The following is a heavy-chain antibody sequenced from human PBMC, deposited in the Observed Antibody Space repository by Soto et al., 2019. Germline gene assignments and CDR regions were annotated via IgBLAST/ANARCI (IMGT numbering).Heavy chain of an antibody. V-gene: IGHV3-9*01. CDR1: GFTFDDYA. CDR3: AKGRNRAIANFDY. CDR2: ISWNSGSI. D-gene: IGHD3-16*02. Sequence: GGSLRLSCAASGFTFDDYAMQWVRQDPGKGLEWVSGISWNSGSIGYADSVKGRFTISRDNAKNSLYLQMNSLRAEDTALYYCAKGRNRAIANFDYWGQGTLVTVSS. J-gene: IGHJ4*02.